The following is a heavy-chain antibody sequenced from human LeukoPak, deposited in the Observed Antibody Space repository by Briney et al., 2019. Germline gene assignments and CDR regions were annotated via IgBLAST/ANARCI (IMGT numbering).Heavy chain of an antibody. Sequence: SVKVSCKASGGTFSSYAISWVRQAPGQGLEWMGGIIPIFGTANYAQKFQGRVTITTDESTSTAYMELSSLRSEDTAVYYCARAHCSSTSCYPSWFDPWGQGTLVTVSS. CDR3: ARAHCSSTSCYPSWFDP. V-gene: IGHV1-69*05. CDR2: IIPIFGTA. D-gene: IGHD2-2*01. CDR1: GGTFSSYA. J-gene: IGHJ5*02.